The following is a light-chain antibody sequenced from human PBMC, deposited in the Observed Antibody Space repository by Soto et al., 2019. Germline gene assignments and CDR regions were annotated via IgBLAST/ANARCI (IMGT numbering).Light chain of an antibody. CDR3: QQYDTWPPRIT. CDR2: GAS. Sequence: EILMTQSPATLSVSPGERATLSCRASQRVSSNVAWYQQKPGQAPRLLIYGASTRATGIPARCSGSVSGTEFTLTITSLQSEDFAVYYCQQYDTWPPRITFGQGTRLESK. V-gene: IGKV3-15*01. CDR1: QRVSSN. J-gene: IGKJ5*01.